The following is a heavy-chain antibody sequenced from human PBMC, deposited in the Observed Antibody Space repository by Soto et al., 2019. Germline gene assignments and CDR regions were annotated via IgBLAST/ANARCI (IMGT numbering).Heavy chain of an antibody. J-gene: IGHJ5*02. Sequence: SETLSLTCAVSGYSISSGYYWGWTRQTPGKGLEWIASIYHSGSTYYNPSLKSRVTISVDTSKNQFSLKLTPVTAADTAVYYCARGAATVTPGWFDPWGQGIMVTVSS. D-gene: IGHD4-17*01. CDR3: ARGAATVTPGWFDP. CDR2: IYHSGST. V-gene: IGHV4-38-2*01. CDR1: GYSISSGYY.